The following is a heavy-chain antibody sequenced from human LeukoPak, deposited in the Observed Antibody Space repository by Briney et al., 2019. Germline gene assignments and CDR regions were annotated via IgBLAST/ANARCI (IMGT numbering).Heavy chain of an antibody. J-gene: IGHJ4*02. V-gene: IGHV4-30-2*01. D-gene: IGHD3-22*01. Sequence: SETLSLTCAVSGGSISSGGYSWSWIRQPPGKGLEWIGYIYHSGSTYYNPSLKSRVTISVDRSKNQFSLKLSSVTAADTAVYYCARDSSGYRYFDYWGQGTLVTVSS. CDR1: GGSISSGGYS. CDR3: ARDSSGYRYFDY. CDR2: IYHSGST.